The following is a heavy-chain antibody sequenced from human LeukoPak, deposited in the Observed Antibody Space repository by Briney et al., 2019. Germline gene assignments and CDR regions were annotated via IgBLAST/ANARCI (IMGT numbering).Heavy chain of an antibody. CDR1: GGSISSYY. Sequence: SETLSLTCTVSGGSISSYYWSWIRQPPGKGLEWIGYIYYSGSTNYNPSLKSRVTISVDTSKNQFSLKLSSVAAADTAVYYCARLNYDYVWGSYRPEYFQHWGQGTLVTVSS. CDR3: ARLNYDYVWGSYRPEYFQH. CDR2: IYYSGST. V-gene: IGHV4-59*01. D-gene: IGHD3-16*02. J-gene: IGHJ1*01.